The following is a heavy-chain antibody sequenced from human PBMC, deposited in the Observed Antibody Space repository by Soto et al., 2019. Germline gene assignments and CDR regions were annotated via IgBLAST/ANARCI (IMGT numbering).Heavy chain of an antibody. CDR2: IYYSGST. Sequence: SETLSLTCTVSGGSISSYYWSWIRQPPGKGLEWIGYIYYSGSTNYNPSLKSRVTISVDTSKNQFSLKLSSVTAADTAVYYCARARSSRETNWFDPWGQGTLVT. J-gene: IGHJ5*02. V-gene: IGHV4-59*01. CDR1: GGSISSYY. CDR3: ARARSSRETNWFDP. D-gene: IGHD6-13*01.